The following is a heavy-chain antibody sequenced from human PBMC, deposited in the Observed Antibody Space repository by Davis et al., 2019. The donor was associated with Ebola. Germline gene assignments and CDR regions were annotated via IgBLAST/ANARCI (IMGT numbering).Heavy chain of an antibody. CDR3: ADIYGVDV. V-gene: IGHV3-74*01. Sequence: HTGGSLRLSCAASGFTFSSYWMHWVRQAPGKGLVWVSHINSDGTSTGYADSVKGRFTISRDNAKNTLYLQMNSLRAEDTAVYYCADIYGVDVWGQGTTVTVSS. J-gene: IGHJ6*02. CDR1: GFTFSSYW. CDR2: INSDGTST.